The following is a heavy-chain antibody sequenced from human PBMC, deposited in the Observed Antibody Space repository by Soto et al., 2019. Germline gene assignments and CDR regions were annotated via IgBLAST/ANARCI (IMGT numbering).Heavy chain of an antibody. CDR3: AKDTQYYYDSSGYYNY. Sequence: SLRLSCAASGFTVTNAWMNWVRQAPGKGLEWVSSISSSTSYIYYADSVKGRFTISRDNAKNSLYLQMNSLGAEDTAVYYCAKDTQYYYDSSGYYNYWGQGTLVTVSS. D-gene: IGHD3-22*01. J-gene: IGHJ4*02. CDR1: GFTVTNAW. V-gene: IGHV3-21*01. CDR2: ISSSTSYI.